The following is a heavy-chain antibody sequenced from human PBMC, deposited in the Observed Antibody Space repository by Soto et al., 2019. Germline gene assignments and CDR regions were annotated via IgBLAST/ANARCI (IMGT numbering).Heavy chain of an antibody. CDR3: AMDKSTGDYSDCRYMAV. CDR1: GFNFENYA. D-gene: IGHD4-17*01. Sequence: EVLLVESGGGLVQPDRPLRLSCAASGFNFENYAMHWVRQAPGKGLEWVSGISWNSGQLDYAGSVRGRFTISRDNGKNSLYLEMNSLRPDDTALYFCAMDKSTGDYSDCRYMAVWGRWTAVIVSS. CDR2: ISWNSGQL. J-gene: IGHJ6*03. V-gene: IGHV3-9*01.